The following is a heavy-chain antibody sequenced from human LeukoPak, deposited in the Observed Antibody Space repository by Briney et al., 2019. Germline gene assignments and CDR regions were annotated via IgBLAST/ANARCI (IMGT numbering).Heavy chain of an antibody. J-gene: IGHJ4*02. Sequence: GGSLRLSCAASGFTFSNYAMSWVRQAPGKGLEWVSGISGSGGSTYYADSVKGRLTISRDNSKNTLYLQMDSLRAEDTAVYYCAKVYYGSGSYYNGFDYWGQGTLVTVSS. V-gene: IGHV3-23*01. CDR1: GFTFSNYA. CDR2: ISGSGGST. CDR3: AKVYYGSGSYYNGFDY. D-gene: IGHD3-10*01.